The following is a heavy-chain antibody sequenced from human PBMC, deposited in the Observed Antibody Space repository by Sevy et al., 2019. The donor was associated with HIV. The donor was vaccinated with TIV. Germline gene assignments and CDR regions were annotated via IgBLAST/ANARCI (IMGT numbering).Heavy chain of an antibody. V-gene: IGHV3-7*03. J-gene: IGHJ4*02. CDR3: ARDRRVEYGGSDY. CDR2: IKPDGSQK. D-gene: IGHD3-10*01. Sequence: GGSLRLSCAASGFTFSNYWMTWVRQAPGKGLEWVANIKPDGSQKYYVDSVKGRFTISRDNAKNSLYLQMGSLTDEDTAVYYCARDRRVEYGGSDYWGQGALVTVSS. CDR1: GFTFSNYW.